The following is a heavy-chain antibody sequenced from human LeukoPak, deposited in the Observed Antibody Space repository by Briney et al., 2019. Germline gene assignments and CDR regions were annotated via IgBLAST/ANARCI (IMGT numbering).Heavy chain of an antibody. CDR1: GYTFTSYY. CDR2: INPSGGST. Sequence: ASVKVSCKASGYTFTSYYMHWVRQAPGQGLEWMGIINPSGGSTSYAQKFQGRVTMTRDTSTSTVYMGLSSLRSEDTAVYYCARGTGYYDSSGYYLFDYWGQGTLVTVSS. J-gene: IGHJ4*02. CDR3: ARGTGYYDSSGYYLFDY. V-gene: IGHV1-46*01. D-gene: IGHD3-22*01.